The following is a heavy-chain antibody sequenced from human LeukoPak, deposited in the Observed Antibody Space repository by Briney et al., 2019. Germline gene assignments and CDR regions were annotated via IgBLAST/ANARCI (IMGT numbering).Heavy chain of an antibody. D-gene: IGHD4-17*01. CDR3: ARDHFFRTTVTTFADY. CDR1: GFTFDDYG. CDR2: INSDGSST. J-gene: IGHJ4*02. Sequence: GGSLRLSCAAFGFTFDDYGMSWVRQVPGKGLEWVSRINSDGSSTSYADSVKGRFTISRDNAKNTLYLQMNSLRAEDTAVYYCARDHFFRTTVTTFADYWGQGTLVTVSS. V-gene: IGHV3-74*01.